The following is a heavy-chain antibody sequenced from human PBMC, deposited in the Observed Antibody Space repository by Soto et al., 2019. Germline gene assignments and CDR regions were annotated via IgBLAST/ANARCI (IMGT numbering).Heavy chain of an antibody. Sequence: ASVKVSCKASGYTFTSYAMHWVRQAPGQRLEWMGWINAGNGNTKYSQKFQGRVTITRDTSASTAYMELSSLRSEDTAVYYCARNLELRGWYYFDYWGQGTLVTSPQ. CDR2: INAGNGNT. CDR1: GYTFTSYA. D-gene: IGHD6-19*01. J-gene: IGHJ4*02. CDR3: ARNLELRGWYYFDY. V-gene: IGHV1-3*01.